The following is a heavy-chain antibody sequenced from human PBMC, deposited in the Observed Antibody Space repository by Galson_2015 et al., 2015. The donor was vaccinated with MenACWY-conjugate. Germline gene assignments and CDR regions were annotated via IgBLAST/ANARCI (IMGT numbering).Heavy chain of an antibody. CDR1: GFTVNSYY. CDR2: INSGGST. J-gene: IGHJ4*02. V-gene: IGHV3-66*02. Sequence: SLRLSCAASGFTVNSYYMSWFRQAPGKGLEWVSLINSGGSTYYADSVKGRFTISRDNSKNTLYLQMNSLRAEDTAVYYCARHSSGYYYYVDYWGQGSLVTVSS. CDR3: ARHSSGYYYYVDY. D-gene: IGHD3-22*01.